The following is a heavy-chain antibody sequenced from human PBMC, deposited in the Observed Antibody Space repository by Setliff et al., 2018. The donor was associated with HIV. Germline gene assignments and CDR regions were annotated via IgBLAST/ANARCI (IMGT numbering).Heavy chain of an antibody. CDR1: GDSVSSRSYY. V-gene: IGHV4-61*01. CDR3: ARGGYSYGFGRHRAYFQY. J-gene: IGHJ1*01. D-gene: IGHD5-18*01. CDR2: IYYSGST. Sequence: SETLSLTCTVSGDSVSSRSYYWSWIRQPPGKGLEWIGYIYYSGSTNYNPSLKSRVTISVDTSKNQFSLKLRAVTAADTAVFYCARGGYSYGFGRHRAYFQYWGQGTQVTVSS.